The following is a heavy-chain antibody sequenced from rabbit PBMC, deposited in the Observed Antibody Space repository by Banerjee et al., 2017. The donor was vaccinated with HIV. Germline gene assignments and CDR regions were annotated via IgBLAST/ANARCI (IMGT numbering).Heavy chain of an antibody. CDR1: GFSFSNKAV. J-gene: IGHJ4*01. Sequence: QEQLVESGGGLVKPEGSLKLSCTASGFSFSNKAVMCWVRQAPGKGLEWIACINAVTGKAVYATRAKGRFTFSKTSSTTVTLQMTSLTAADTATYFCARDLDSVIGWNFGWWGQGTLVTVS. CDR3: ARDLDSVIGWNFGW. CDR2: INAVTGKA. V-gene: IGHV1S45*01. D-gene: IGHD1-1*01.